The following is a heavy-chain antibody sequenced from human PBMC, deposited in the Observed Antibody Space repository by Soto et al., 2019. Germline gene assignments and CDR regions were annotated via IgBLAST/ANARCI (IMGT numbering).Heavy chain of an antibody. CDR1: GFTFTRYS. Sequence: GGSLRLSCAASGFTFTRYSMNWVRQAPGKGLEWVSSISSSGFDTDYTDSVKGRFIISRDNAKNSLFLQMNSLRAEDAAVYFCARRNGANNDYWGQGTLVTVSS. CDR2: ISSSGFDT. D-gene: IGHD4-17*01. CDR3: ARRNGANNDY. J-gene: IGHJ4*02. V-gene: IGHV3-21*01.